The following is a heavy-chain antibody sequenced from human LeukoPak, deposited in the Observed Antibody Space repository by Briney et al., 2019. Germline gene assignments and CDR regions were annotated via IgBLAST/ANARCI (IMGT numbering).Heavy chain of an antibody. V-gene: IGHV1-69*04. CDR1: GGTFSSYA. D-gene: IGHD6-19*01. J-gene: IGHJ5*02. CDR2: IIPILGIA. CDR3: ARDQAVAGNWFDP. Sequence: ASVKVSCKASGGTFSSYAISWVRQAPGQGLEWMGRIIPILGIANYAQKFQGRVTITADKSTSTAYMELSSLRSEDTAVYYCARDQAVAGNWFDPWGQGTLVTVSS.